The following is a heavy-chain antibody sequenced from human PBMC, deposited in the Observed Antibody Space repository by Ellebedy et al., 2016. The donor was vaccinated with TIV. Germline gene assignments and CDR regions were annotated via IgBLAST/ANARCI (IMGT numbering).Heavy chain of an antibody. Sequence: GSLRLSCTVSGGSISSIYWSWIRQPAGKELEWIGRINPSGSTNYSPSLKSRVTMSVDTSKNQFSLKLSSVTAADTAVYYCARDPRPVAGVVPDAFDIWGQGTMVTVSS. V-gene: IGHV4-4*07. CDR2: INPSGST. D-gene: IGHD2-15*01. CDR1: GGSISSIY. J-gene: IGHJ3*02. CDR3: ARDPRPVAGVVPDAFDI.